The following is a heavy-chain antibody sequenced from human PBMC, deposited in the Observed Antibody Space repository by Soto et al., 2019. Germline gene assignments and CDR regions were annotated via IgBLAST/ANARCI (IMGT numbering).Heavy chain of an antibody. CDR1: GFTFSNYA. J-gene: IGHJ4*02. CDR3: AKEKSSGWYYFDY. Sequence: EVQLLESGGDLAQPGGSLRLSCAASGFTFSNYAMSWVRQAPGKGLEWVSGISASGRDTYYADSVKDRFTISRDNSKNTVYLQVNSLRADDTAIYYCAKEKSSGWYYFDYWGQGTPVTVSS. D-gene: IGHD6-19*01. CDR2: ISASGRDT. V-gene: IGHV3-23*01.